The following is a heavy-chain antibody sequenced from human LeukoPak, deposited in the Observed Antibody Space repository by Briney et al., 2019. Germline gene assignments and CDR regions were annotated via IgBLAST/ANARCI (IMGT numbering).Heavy chain of an antibody. CDR1: GDSISNYY. CDR2: SYHRGST. J-gene: IGHJ4*02. CDR3: ARHPRDGYNVDY. D-gene: IGHD5-24*01. V-gene: IGHV4-59*01. Sequence: SETLSLTCSVAGDSISNYYWSWIRQPPGKGLEWIGWSYHRGSTSYNPSLKSRVAISVDTSKNQFSLRLTSVTAADTAVYYCARHPRDGYNVDYWGQGTLVTVSS.